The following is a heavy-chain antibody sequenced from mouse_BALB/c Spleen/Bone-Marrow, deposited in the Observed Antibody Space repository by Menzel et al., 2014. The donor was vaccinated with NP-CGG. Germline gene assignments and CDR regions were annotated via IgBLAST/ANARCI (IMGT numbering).Heavy chain of an antibody. CDR3: ARDYYGSSFDY. D-gene: IGHD1-1*01. Sequence: EVKLLESGGGLVQPGGPLKLSCAASGLTFSSYGMSWVRQTPDKRLELVATINSNGGSTYYPDSVKGRFTISRDNAKNTLYLQMSSLKSEDTAMYYCARDYYGSSFDYWGQGTTLTVSS. CDR1: GLTFSSYG. CDR2: INSNGGST. V-gene: IGHV5-6-3*01. J-gene: IGHJ2*01.